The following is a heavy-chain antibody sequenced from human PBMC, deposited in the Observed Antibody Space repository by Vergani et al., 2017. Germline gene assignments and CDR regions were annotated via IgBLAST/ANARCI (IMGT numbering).Heavy chain of an antibody. CDR1: GFTFSSYA. J-gene: IGHJ5*02. Sequence: QVQLVESGGGVVQPGRSLRLSCAASGFTFSSYAMHWVRQAPGKGLEWVAVISYDGSNKYYADSVKGRFTISRDNSKTTLYLQMNSLRAEDTAVYYCARAIVVARNWFDPWGQGTLVTVSS. CDR2: ISYDGSNK. CDR3: ARAIVVARNWFDP. V-gene: IGHV3-30-3*01. D-gene: IGHD2-15*01.